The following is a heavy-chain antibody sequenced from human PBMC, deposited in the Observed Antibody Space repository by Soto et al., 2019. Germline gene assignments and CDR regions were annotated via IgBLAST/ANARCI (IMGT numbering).Heavy chain of an antibody. CDR2: IDPSDSYT. J-gene: IGHJ6*02. CDR3: ARHGDMDV. CDR1: VYSFTTYW. V-gene: IGHV5-10-1*01. Sequence: GESLKISCKGSVYSFTTYWISWVRQMPGKGLEWMGKIDPSDSYTNYSPSFQGHVTISADKSISTAYLRWSSLKASDTAIYYCARHGDMDVWGQGTTVTVSS.